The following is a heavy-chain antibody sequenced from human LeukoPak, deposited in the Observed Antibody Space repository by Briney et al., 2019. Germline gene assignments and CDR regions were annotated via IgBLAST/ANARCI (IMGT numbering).Heavy chain of an antibody. V-gene: IGHV4-39*02. CDR3: ARGPTYQPIDF. D-gene: IGHD2-2*01. CDR1: GGSVSSSDYY. Sequence: SETLSLTCTVSGGSVSSSDYYWGWIRQPPGKGLEWIGSIYYSGSTYYNPSLKSRVTISVDTSKNRFSLKLSSVTAADTAVYYCARGPTYQPIDFWGQGTLVTVSS. J-gene: IGHJ4*02. CDR2: IYYSGST.